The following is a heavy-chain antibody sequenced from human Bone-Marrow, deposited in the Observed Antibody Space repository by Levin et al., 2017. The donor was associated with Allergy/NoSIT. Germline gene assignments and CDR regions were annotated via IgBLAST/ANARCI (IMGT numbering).Heavy chain of an antibody. V-gene: IGHV3-48*01. CDR1: GFTFSSYS. Sequence: PGGSLRLSCAASGFTFSSYSMNWVRQAPGKGLEWVSYISSSSSTIYYADSVKGRFTISRDNAKNSLYLQMNSLRAEDTAVYYCARDIGRGVTTPSPQYYYYGMDVWGQGSTVTVSS. CDR2: ISSSSSTI. CDR3: ARDIGRGVTTPSPQYYYYGMDV. J-gene: IGHJ6*02. D-gene: IGHD4-11*01.